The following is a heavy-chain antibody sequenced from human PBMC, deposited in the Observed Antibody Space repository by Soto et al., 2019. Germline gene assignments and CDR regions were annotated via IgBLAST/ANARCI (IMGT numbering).Heavy chain of an antibody. CDR3: ARHETLHGDYDY. CDR2: THYSGST. V-gene: IGHV4-59*08. Sequence: PSETLSLTCTVSGCSISSYYWSWIRQPPGKGLEWIGYTHYSGSTNYNPSLKSRVTISVDTSKNQFSLKLSSVTAADTAVYYCARHETLHGDYDYGGQGTLVTVS. J-gene: IGHJ4*02. CDR1: GCSISSYY. D-gene: IGHD4-17*01.